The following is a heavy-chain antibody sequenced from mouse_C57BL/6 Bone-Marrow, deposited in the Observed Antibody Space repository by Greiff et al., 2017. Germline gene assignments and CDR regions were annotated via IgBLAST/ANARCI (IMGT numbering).Heavy chain of an antibody. CDR1: GYTFTDYE. D-gene: IGHD1-1*01. J-gene: IGHJ1*03. V-gene: IGHV1-15*01. CDR2: IDPETGGT. Sequence: QVQLKESGAELVRPGASVTLSCKASGYTFTDYEMHWVKQTPVHGLEWIGAIDPETGGTAYNQKFKGKAILTADKSSSTAYMELRSLTSEDSAVYYCTRGYGSSRWYFAVWGTGTTVTVSS. CDR3: TRGYGSSRWYFAV.